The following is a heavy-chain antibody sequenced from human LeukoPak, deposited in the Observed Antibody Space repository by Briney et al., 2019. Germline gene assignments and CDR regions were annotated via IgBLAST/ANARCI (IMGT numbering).Heavy chain of an antibody. V-gene: IGHV4-59*08. Sequence: SETLSLTCTVSGGSISSYYWSWIRQPPGKGLEWIGYIYYSGGTNYNPSLKSRVTISVDTSKNQFSLKLSSVTAADTAVYYCARLAEDGGAFDIWGQGTMVTVSS. CDR1: GGSISSYY. J-gene: IGHJ3*02. CDR3: ARLAEDGGAFDI. CDR2: IYYSGGT. D-gene: IGHD3-16*01.